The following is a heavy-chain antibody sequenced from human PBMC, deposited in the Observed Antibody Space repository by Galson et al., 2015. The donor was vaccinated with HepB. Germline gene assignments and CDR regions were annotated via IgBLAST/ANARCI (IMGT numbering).Heavy chain of an antibody. Sequence: SLRLSCAASGFTFSSHAMSRVRQAPGKGLEWVSGISGSGGSTHCAASVKGRFTISRDNSKTTLYLQINSLRAEDTAVYHCAKGVPRYTSGWYLGGVAYFDHWGQGALVAVSS. D-gene: IGHD6-19*01. CDR1: GFTFSSHA. CDR3: AKGVPRYTSGWYLGGVAYFDH. J-gene: IGHJ4*02. CDR2: ISGSGGST. V-gene: IGHV3-23*01.